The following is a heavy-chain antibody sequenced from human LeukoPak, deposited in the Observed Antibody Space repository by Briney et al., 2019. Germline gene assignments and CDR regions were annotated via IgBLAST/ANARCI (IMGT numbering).Heavy chain of an antibody. J-gene: IGHJ4*02. CDR2: IYYSGST. D-gene: IGHD6-19*01. CDR3: AREKTGIAVAGTWGFDY. V-gene: IGHV4-30-4*08. CDR1: GGSISSGDYY. Sequence: SETLSLTCTVSGGSISSGDYYWSWIRQPPGKGLEWIGYIYYSGSTYYNPSLKSRVTISVDTSKNQFSLKLSSVTAADTAVYYCAREKTGIAVAGTWGFDYWGQGTLVTVSS.